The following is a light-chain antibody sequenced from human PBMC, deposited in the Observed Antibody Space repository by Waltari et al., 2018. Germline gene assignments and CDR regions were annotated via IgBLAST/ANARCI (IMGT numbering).Light chain of an antibody. Sequence: DIQMTQSPSSLSASVGDRVTITCRASQSISSYLNWYQQKPGKAPKLLIYAASSLQSGVPSRFSCSGSGTDFTLTISSLQPEDFATYYCQQSYSTPRTFGLGTKVEIK. CDR2: AAS. CDR1: QSISSY. V-gene: IGKV1-39*01. J-gene: IGKJ1*01. CDR3: QQSYSTPRT.